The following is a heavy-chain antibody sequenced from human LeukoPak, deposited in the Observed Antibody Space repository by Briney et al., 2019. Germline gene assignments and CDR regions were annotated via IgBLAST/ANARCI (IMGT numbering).Heavy chain of an antibody. CDR2: IGTAGDT. J-gene: IGHJ4*02. CDR1: GFTFSSYD. Sequence: GGSLRLSCAASGFTFSSYDMHWVRQATGKGLEWVSAIGTAGDTYYPGSVKGRFTISRENAKNSLYLQMNSLRAGDTAVYYCAKDIGIALRGATFENWGQGTLVTVSS. CDR3: AKDIGIALRGATFEN. V-gene: IGHV3-13*01. D-gene: IGHD3-10*01.